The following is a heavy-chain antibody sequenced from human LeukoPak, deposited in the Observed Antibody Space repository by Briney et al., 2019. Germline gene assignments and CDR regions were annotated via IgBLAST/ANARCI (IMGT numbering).Heavy chain of an antibody. CDR2: IKQDGSEK. J-gene: IGHJ6*03. CDR3: ARELRITIFGVVIKPGYYYMDV. Sequence: GGSLRLSCAASGFTFSSYWMSWVRQAPGKGLEWVANIKQDGSEKYYVDSVKGRFTISRDNAKNSLYLQMNSLRAEDTAVYYCARELRITIFGVVIKPGYYYMDVWGKGTTVTVSS. V-gene: IGHV3-7*01. D-gene: IGHD3-3*01. CDR1: GFTFSSYW.